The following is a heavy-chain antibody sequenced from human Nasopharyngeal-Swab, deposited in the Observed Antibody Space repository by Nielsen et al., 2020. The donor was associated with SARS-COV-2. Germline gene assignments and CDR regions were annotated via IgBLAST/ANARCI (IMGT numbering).Heavy chain of an antibody. CDR2: ISGSGGST. J-gene: IGHJ6*03. CDR1: GFTFSSYA. Sequence: GESLKISCAASGFTFSSYAMSWVRQAPGKGLEWVSAISGSGGSTYYADSVKGRFTISRDNSKNTLYLQMNSLRAEDTAAYYCAKHPIRIYYYYMDVWGKGTTVTVSS. V-gene: IGHV3-23*01. D-gene: IGHD2/OR15-2a*01. CDR3: AKHPIRIYYYYMDV.